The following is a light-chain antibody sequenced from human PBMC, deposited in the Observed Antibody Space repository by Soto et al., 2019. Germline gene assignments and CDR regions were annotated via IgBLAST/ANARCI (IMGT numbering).Light chain of an antibody. CDR3: QQYGSSRWT. CDR1: QSVSSSY. J-gene: IGKJ1*01. V-gene: IGKV3-20*01. CDR2: GTS. Sequence: EVVLTQSPGTLSLSPGERATLSCRASQSVSSSYLALYQKKPGQAPRLLIYGTSSRATGIPDRFSGSGSGTDFTLTISRLEPEDFAVYYCQQYGSSRWTFGQGTKVDNK.